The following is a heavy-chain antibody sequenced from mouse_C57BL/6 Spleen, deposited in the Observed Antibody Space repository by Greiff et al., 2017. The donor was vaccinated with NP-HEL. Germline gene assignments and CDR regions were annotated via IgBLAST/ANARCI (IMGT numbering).Heavy chain of an antibody. CDR1: GYSFTDYN. CDR3: ARSGWLPPYYAMDY. D-gene: IGHD2-2*01. CDR2: INPNYGTT. Sequence: VQLKESGPELVKPGASVKISCKASGYSFTDYNMNWVKQSNGKSLEWIGVINPNYGTTSYNQKFKGKATLTVDQSSSTAYMQLNSLTSEDSAVYYCARSGWLPPYYAMDYWGQGTSVTVSS. J-gene: IGHJ4*01. V-gene: IGHV1-39*01.